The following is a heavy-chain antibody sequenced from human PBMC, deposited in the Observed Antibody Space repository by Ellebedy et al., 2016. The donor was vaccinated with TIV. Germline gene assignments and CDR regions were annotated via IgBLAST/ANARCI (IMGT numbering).Heavy chain of an antibody. V-gene: IGHV3-13*01. CDR3: ARATAGFDY. Sequence: GESLKISCAASGFTFSSYDMHWVRQATGKGLEWVSGIGTAGDTYYSGSVKGRFTISRENAKNSLYLQMNSLRAEDTAVYYCARATAGFDYWGQGTLVIVSS. J-gene: IGHJ4*02. CDR2: IGTAGDT. D-gene: IGHD3-10*01. CDR1: GFTFSSYD.